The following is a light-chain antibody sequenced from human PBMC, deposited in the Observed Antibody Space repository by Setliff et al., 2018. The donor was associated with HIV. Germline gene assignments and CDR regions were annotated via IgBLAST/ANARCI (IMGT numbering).Light chain of an antibody. V-gene: IGKV3-15*01. CDR2: GAS. CDR3: QQYNYWPPLT. Sequence: EIVMTQSPATQSVSPGERATLSCRASQSVSSNLAWYQQKPGQAPRLLIYGASTRATGIPARFSGSGSGTEFTLTISSLQSEDFAVYYCQQYNYWPPLTFGPGTKVDIK. J-gene: IGKJ3*01. CDR1: QSVSSN.